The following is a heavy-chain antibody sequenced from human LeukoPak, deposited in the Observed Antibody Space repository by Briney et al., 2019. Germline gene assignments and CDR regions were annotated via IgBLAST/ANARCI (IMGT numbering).Heavy chain of an antibody. CDR2: IRYDGSNK. V-gene: IGHV3-30*02. Sequence: PGGSLRLSCAASGSTFSSYGMHWVRQAPGKGLEWVAFIRYDGSNKYYADSVKGRFTISRDNSKNTLYLQMNSLRAEDTAVYYCARGASQDWGYAFDIWGQGTMVTVSS. CDR1: GSTFSSYG. J-gene: IGHJ3*02. CDR3: ARGASQDWGYAFDI. D-gene: IGHD7-27*01.